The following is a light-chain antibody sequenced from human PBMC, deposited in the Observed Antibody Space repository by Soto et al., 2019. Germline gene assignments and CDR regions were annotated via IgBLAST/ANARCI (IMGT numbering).Light chain of an antibody. CDR3: QQRSHWS. V-gene: IGKV3-11*01. J-gene: IGKJ5*01. Sequence: IVVTQSPATLSLSPGVIDTLSCRASQSVSSYLAWYQQKPGQAPRLLIYDASNTATGIAARFSGSGSGTDFPLTIGSLEPDDFAVYYCQQRSHWSFGQGTRLEI. CDR1: QSVSSY. CDR2: DAS.